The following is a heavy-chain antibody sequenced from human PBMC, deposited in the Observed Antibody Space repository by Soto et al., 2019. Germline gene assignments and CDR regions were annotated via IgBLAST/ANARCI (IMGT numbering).Heavy chain of an antibody. CDR3: AIGTFWSGYPGAFDN. CDR2: IYHSGST. D-gene: IGHD3-3*01. V-gene: IGHV4-31*03. CDR1: GDSISRGGYY. Sequence: QEQLQESGPGLVQTSQTLSLTCTVSGDSISRGGYYWNWVRQFPGKGLEWIGYIYHSGSTSYNPSLMSRVTMSVDTSRNLFSLRLTSMTAADTALYSCAIGTFWSGYPGAFDNWGQGILVTVSS. J-gene: IGHJ4*02.